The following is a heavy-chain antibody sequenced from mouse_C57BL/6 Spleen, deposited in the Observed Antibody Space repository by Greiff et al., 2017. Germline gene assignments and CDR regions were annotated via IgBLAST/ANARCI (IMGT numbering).Heavy chain of an antibody. CDR1: GYTFTDYE. J-gene: IGHJ2*01. Sequence: VKLVESGAELVRPGASVTLSCKASGYTFTDYEMHWVKQTPVHGLEWIGAIDPETGGTAYNQKFKGKAILTADKSSSTAYMELRSLTSEDSAVYYCTRRPWFTTVVAGDYWGQGTTLTVSS. V-gene: IGHV1-15*01. CDR3: TRRPWFTTVVAGDY. CDR2: IDPETGGT. D-gene: IGHD1-1*01.